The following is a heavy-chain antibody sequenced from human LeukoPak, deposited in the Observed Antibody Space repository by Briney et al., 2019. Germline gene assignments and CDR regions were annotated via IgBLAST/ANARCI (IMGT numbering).Heavy chain of an antibody. CDR2: VNHSGST. D-gene: IGHD6-6*01. V-gene: IGHV4-34*01. J-gene: IGHJ5*02. CDR1: GGSFSGYY. Sequence: PSETLSLTCAVYGGSFSGYYWSWIRQPPGKGLEWIGEVNHSGSTNYNPSLKSRVTISVDTSKNQFSLKLSSVTAADTAVYYCARGRGIAARRGNWFDPWGQGTLVTVSS. CDR3: ARGRGIAARRGNWFDP.